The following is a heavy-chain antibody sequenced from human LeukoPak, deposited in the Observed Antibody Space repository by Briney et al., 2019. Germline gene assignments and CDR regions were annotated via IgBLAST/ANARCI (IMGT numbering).Heavy chain of an antibody. CDR3: ARWWNAFDI. Sequence: GGCLRLPCAASGFTFSSYSMNWVRQAPGKGLEWVSYIGSSSSTIYYADSVKGRFTISRDNAKYSLYLQMNSLRDEDTAVYYCARWWNAFDIWGQGTMVTVSS. D-gene: IGHD2-15*01. CDR1: GFTFSSYS. CDR2: IGSSSSTI. J-gene: IGHJ3*02. V-gene: IGHV3-48*02.